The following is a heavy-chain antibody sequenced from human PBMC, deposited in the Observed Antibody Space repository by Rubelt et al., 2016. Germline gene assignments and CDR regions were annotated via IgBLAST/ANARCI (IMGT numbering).Heavy chain of an antibody. V-gene: IGHV3-33*01. CDR2: IWYDGGNK. CDR1: GFTFSSYG. D-gene: IGHD2-15*01. J-gene: IGHJ2*01. Sequence: GRSLRLSCAASGFTFSSYGMHWVRQAPGKGLEWVAIIWYDGGNKYYADSVKGRFTISRDNAKNSLYLQMNSLRAEDTAVYYCARDSLDIVVEDWYFDLWGRGTLVTVSS. CDR3: ARDSLDIVVEDWYFDL.